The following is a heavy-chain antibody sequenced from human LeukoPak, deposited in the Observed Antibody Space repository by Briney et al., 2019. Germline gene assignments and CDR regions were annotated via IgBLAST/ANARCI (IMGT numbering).Heavy chain of an antibody. CDR3: ARDVAIAAAGYYFDY. V-gene: IGHV1-46*01. Sequence: ASVKVSCKASGYTFTSYYMHWARQAPGQGLEWMGIINPSGGSTSYAQKFQGRVTMTRDTSTSTVYMELSSLRSEDTAVYYCARDVAIAAAGYYFDYWGQGTLVTVSS. J-gene: IGHJ4*02. CDR2: INPSGGST. CDR1: GYTFTSYY. D-gene: IGHD6-13*01.